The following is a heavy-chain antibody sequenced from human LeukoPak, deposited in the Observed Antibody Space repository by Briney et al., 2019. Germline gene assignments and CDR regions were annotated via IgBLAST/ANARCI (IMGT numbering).Heavy chain of an antibody. CDR2: IRYDGGNK. Sequence: PGGSLRLSCAPSGFTFSSYGMHWVRQAPGKGLEWVAFIRYDGGNKYYADSVKGRFTIYRDNSKNTLYLQMNSLRAEDTAVYYCAKDKYSGSYLVYWGQGTLVTVSS. J-gene: IGHJ4*02. CDR1: GFTFSSYG. CDR3: AKDKYSGSYLVY. D-gene: IGHD1-26*01. V-gene: IGHV3-30*02.